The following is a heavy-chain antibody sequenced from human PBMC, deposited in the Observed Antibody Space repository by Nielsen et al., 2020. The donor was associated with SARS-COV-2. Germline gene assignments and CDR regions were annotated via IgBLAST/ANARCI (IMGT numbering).Heavy chain of an antibody. D-gene: IGHD1-1*01. CDR1: GFSLRTSGMC. Sequence: SGPTLVKPTQTLTLTCTFSGFSLRTSGMCVSWIRQPPGKALEWLARIDWDDDKYYSTSLKTRLTISKDTSKNQVVLTMTNMDPVDTATYYCARINWNHNWFDPWGQGTLVTVSS. J-gene: IGHJ5*02. CDR3: ARINWNHNWFDP. CDR2: IDWDDDK. V-gene: IGHV2-70*11.